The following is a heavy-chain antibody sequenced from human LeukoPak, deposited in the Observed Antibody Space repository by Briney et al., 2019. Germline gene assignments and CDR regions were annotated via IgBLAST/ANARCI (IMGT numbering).Heavy chain of an antibody. CDR1: GGTFSSYA. D-gene: IGHD1-26*01. CDR3: ARAPRSWDSYYFDY. Sequence: ASVKVSCKASGGTFSSYATSWVRQAPGQGLEWMGGIIPIFGTANYAQKFQGRVTITADESTSTAYMELSSLRSEDTAVYYCARAPRSWDSYYFDYWGQGTLVTVSS. V-gene: IGHV1-69*13. J-gene: IGHJ4*02. CDR2: IIPIFGTA.